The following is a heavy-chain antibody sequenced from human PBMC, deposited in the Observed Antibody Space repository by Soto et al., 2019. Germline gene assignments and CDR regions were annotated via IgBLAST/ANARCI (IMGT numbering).Heavy chain of an antibody. V-gene: IGHV4-34*01. CDR1: SGSFSGFY. D-gene: IGHD3-16*02. Sequence: SETLSLTCSIYSGSFSGFYWSWIRQPPGKRLEWIGEISQSGSTNYNPSLKSRVSISVDTSKNPFSLNLTPLTAADTGVYYCARAPKVIGSSPTRPDFCGQGA. CDR2: ISQSGST. J-gene: IGHJ4*02. CDR3: ARAPKVIGSSPTRPDF.